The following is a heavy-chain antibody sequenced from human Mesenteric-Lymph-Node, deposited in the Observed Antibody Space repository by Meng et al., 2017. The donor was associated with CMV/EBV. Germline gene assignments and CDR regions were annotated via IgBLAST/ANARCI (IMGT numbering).Heavy chain of an antibody. J-gene: IGHJ5*02. Sequence: WAASGFSLSGSAMHWVRQASGKGLEWVGRIRSKSHSYATAYGASVKGRFAISRDDSKNTAYLEMNSLKTEDTAVYYCTRFTANWLFDPWGQGTLVTVSS. CDR3: TRFTANWLFDP. V-gene: IGHV3-73*01. D-gene: IGHD6-25*01. CDR1: GFSLSGSA. CDR2: IRSKSHSYAT.